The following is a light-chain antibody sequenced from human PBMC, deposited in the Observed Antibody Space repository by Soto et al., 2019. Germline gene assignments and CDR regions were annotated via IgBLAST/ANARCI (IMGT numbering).Light chain of an antibody. J-gene: IGLJ1*01. CDR1: SSDVGSYDF. CDR3: SSHTGRITPGYV. CDR2: EGY. V-gene: IGLV2-23*01. Sequence: QSALTQPASVSGSPGQSITISCTGSSSDVGSYDFVCWYQQFPGKAPKLIIYEGYKRPSGVSSRFSGSKSGNTASLTISGLQADDEADYYCSSHTGRITPGYVFGAGTKVTVL.